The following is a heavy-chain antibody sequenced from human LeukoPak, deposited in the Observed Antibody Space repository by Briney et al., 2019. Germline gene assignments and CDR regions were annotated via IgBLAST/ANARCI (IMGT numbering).Heavy chain of an antibody. CDR3: AKDNRRHYTSGPNPDSLH. D-gene: IGHD6-19*01. CDR2: ISWNSGTI. J-gene: IGHJ4*02. Sequence: PGRSLRLSCAGSGFIFNNYAMHWVRQPPGKGLEWVSGISWNSGTIDYADSVRGRFTISRDNAKNSLCLQMDSLRVEDTAFYYCAKDNRRHYTSGPNPDSLHWGQGALVTVSS. V-gene: IGHV3-9*01. CDR1: GFIFNNYA.